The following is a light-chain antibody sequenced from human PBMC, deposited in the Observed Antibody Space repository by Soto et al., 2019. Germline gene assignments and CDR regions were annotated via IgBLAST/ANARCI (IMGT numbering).Light chain of an antibody. V-gene: IGKV3-11*01. CDR3: QQRSNWPPIT. CDR1: QSLTTD. Sequence: EIGVTQFPATLAVSPGEGGTFSCRASQSLTTDLAWYQQKPGQAPRLLIYDASNRATGIPARFSGSGSGTDFTLTISSLEPEDFAIYYCQQRSNWPPITFGQGTRLEIK. J-gene: IGKJ5*01. CDR2: DAS.